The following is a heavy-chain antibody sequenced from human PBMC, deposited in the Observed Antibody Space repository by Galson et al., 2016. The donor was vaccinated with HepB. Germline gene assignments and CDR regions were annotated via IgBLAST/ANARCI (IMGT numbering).Heavy chain of an antibody. D-gene: IGHD5-18*01. Sequence: LRLSCASSGFTFGGFWMSWVRQAPGKGLQWVATIKQDGSEKYYVDSVRGRFTISRDNPKRSLYVQMNGLRVEDTAVYYCVRSKSMSHRFLGLPRNQRGFNYGSLVFDLWGQGMLVTVSS. J-gene: IGHJ5*02. CDR3: VRSKSMSHRFLGLPRNQRGFNYGSLVFDL. CDR1: GFTFGGFW. V-gene: IGHV3-7*03. CDR2: IKQDGSEK.